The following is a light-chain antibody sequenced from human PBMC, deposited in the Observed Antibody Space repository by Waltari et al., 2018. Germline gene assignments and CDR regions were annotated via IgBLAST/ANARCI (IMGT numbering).Light chain of an antibody. CDR3: QQYYTTPIT. V-gene: IGKV4-1*01. CDR1: QRVLYRSNNQNY. Sequence: DIVMTQSQDSLAVSLGERATINCKSSQRVLYRSNNQNYLSWYQQRPGQPPKLLIYWASTRASGVPDRFSGSGSGTDFTLTISNLQTEDVAVYYCQQYYTTPITFGQGTRLDIK. J-gene: IGKJ5*01. CDR2: WAS.